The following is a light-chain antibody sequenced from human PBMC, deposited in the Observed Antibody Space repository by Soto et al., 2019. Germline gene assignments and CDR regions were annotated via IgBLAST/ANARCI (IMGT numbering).Light chain of an antibody. J-gene: IGKJ1*01. CDR3: QQRSSWPRT. Sequence: EIVLTQSPATLSLSPGERATFSCRASQSVSIYLAWYQQKPGQAPRLLIYDASNRATGIPARFSGSGSGTAFTLTIGSLEPEDFAVYYCQQRSSWPRTFGQGTKVEIK. V-gene: IGKV3-11*01. CDR2: DAS. CDR1: QSVSIY.